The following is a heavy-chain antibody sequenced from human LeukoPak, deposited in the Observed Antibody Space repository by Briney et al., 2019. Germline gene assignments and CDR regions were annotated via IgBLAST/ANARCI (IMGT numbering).Heavy chain of an antibody. J-gene: IGHJ6*03. CDR3: ARAEPYYYYMDV. CDR1: GGSVNSGSYF. Sequence: SETLSLTCTVSGGSVNSGSYFWSWIRQPAGKGLEWIGYIYYSGSTNYNPSLKSRVTISVDTSKNQFSLKLSSVTAADTAVYYCARAEPYYYYMDVWGKGTTVTVSS. CDR2: IYYSGST. V-gene: IGHV4-61*10.